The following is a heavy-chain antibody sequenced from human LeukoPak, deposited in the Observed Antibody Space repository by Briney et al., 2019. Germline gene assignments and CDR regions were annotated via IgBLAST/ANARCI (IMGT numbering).Heavy chain of an antibody. V-gene: IGHV3-7*01. D-gene: IGHD3-10*01. CDR3: ARDTLLWFGELTPPGY. CDR1: GFTFSSYW. J-gene: IGHJ4*02. Sequence: PGGXXRLSCAASGFTFSSYWMSWVRQAPGKGVEGVADIKQDGSEKYYVDSVKGRLTISRYNAKNSLYLQMNSLRAEDTAVYYCARDTLLWFGELTPPGYWGQGTLVTVSS. CDR2: IKQDGSEK.